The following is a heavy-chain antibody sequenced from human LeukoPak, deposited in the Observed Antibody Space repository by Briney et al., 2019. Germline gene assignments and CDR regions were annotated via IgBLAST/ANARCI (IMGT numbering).Heavy chain of an antibody. J-gene: IGHJ1*01. V-gene: IGHV3-74*01. CDR2: INTDGSST. Sequence: GRSLGLLCAASGFTFSSYWMHWVRQAPGKGLVWVSRINTDGSSTSYGDSVKGRFTISRDNAKNTLYLQMNSLRAEDTAVYYCARGSSSLEYFQHWGQGTLVTVSS. CDR3: ARGSSSLEYFQH. D-gene: IGHD6-6*01. CDR1: GFTFSSYW.